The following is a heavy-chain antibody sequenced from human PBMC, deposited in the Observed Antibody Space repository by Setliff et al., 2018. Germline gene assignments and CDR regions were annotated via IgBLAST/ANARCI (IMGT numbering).Heavy chain of an antibody. D-gene: IGHD6-19*01. V-gene: IGHV3-30-3*01. CDR2: ISYDGSI. CDR1: GFTFSSYA. Sequence: PGGSLRLSCAASGFTFSSYAMHWVRQAPGKGLEWVAVISYDGSIGYADSVKGRFTISRDNAKNSLYLQMNSLRAEDTALYYCAKDIAQWLVLDAFDIWGQGTMVTVSS. CDR3: AKDIAQWLVLDAFDI. J-gene: IGHJ3*02.